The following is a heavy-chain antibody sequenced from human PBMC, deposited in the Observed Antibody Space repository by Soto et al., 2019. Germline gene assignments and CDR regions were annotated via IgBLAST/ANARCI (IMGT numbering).Heavy chain of an antibody. V-gene: IGHV4-39*07. CDR3: ARVPDY. Sequence: PSETLSLTCTVSGGSISSSTYYWGWMRQPPGKGLEWIGSFFIGGNTYYNPSLKSRVTISVDTSKNQFSLKLSSVTAADTAVYYCARVPDYWGQGILVTVSS. CDR2: FFIGGNT. D-gene: IGHD2-2*01. CDR1: GGSISSSTYY. J-gene: IGHJ4*02.